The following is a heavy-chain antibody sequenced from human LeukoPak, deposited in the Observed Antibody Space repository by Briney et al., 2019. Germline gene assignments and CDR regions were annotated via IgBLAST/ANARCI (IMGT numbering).Heavy chain of an antibody. D-gene: IGHD3-3*02. Sequence: ASVKVSRKASGGTFSSYAISWVRQAPGQGLEWMGGIIPIFGTANYAQKFQGRVTITTDESTSTAYMELSSLRSEDTAVYYCARGPSLEWLLAGWGQGTLVTVSS. CDR2: IIPIFGTA. J-gene: IGHJ4*02. CDR3: ARGPSLEWLLAG. CDR1: GGTFSSYA. V-gene: IGHV1-69*05.